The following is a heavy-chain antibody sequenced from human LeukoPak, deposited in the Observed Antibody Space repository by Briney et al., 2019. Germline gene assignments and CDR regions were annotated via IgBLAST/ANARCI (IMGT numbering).Heavy chain of an antibody. CDR2: IYNDGRT. Sequence: GGSLRLSCIASGFTVTVSRNYMNWVRQAPGKGLEWVSIIYNDGRTYYADSVKGRFTISRDNSKNTVYLQLNNLGAEDTAMYYCARTGVLDGGNNFDFWGQGALVTVSS. CDR1: GFTVTVSRNY. J-gene: IGHJ4*02. V-gene: IGHV3-53*01. D-gene: IGHD4-23*01. CDR3: ARTGVLDGGNNFDF.